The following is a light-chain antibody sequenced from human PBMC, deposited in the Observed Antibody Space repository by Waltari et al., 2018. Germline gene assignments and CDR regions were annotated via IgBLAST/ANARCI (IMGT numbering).Light chain of an antibody. CDR3: AAWDDNLTGSYV. J-gene: IGLJ1*01. Sequence: QSVLTQPPSVSEAPGQRVTISCPGIRSNIGKNPVSWYRQFPGKAPEFLIFYDYLRPSGVSARFSGSKSGTSASLAIRGLQSEDEADYFCAAWDDNLTGSYVFGTGTKVTVL. CDR1: RSNIGKNP. V-gene: IGLV1-36*01. CDR2: YDY.